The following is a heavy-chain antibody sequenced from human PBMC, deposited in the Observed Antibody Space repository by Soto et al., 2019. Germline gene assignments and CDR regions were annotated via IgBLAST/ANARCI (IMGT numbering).Heavy chain of an antibody. CDR2: IYYSGST. CDR3: ARSSGRGGSGSYSQDV. J-gene: IGHJ6*02. D-gene: IGHD3-10*01. V-gene: IGHV4-59*08. Sequence: SETLSLTCTVSGGSISSYYWSWIRQPPGKGLEWIGYIYYSGSTNYNPSLKSRVTISVDTSKNQFSLKLSSVTAADTAVYYCARSSGRGGSGSYSQDVWGQGTTVT. CDR1: GGSISSYY.